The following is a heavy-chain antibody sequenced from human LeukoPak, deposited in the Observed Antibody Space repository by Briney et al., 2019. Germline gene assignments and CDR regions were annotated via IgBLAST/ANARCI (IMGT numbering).Heavy chain of an antibody. Sequence: GASVKVSCKVSGYTLTELSMHWVRQAPGKGLEWMGGFGPEDGETIYAQKFQGRVTMTEDTSTDTAYMELSSLRSEDTAVYYCARYLTSSRGSGYQMGYNWFDPWGQGTLVTVSS. V-gene: IGHV1-24*01. CDR3: ARYLTSSRGSGYQMGYNWFDP. CDR1: GYTLTELS. J-gene: IGHJ5*02. CDR2: FGPEDGET. D-gene: IGHD3-3*01.